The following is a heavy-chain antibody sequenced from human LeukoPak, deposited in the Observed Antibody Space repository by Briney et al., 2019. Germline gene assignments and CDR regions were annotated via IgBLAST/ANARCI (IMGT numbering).Heavy chain of an antibody. J-gene: IGHJ6*03. CDR1: DGSISNYY. CDR2: IYTSGTT. V-gene: IGHV4-4*07. D-gene: IGHD6-6*01. CDR3: ARDVRRSSSSANSYYYYMDV. Sequence: SETLSLTCTVSDGSISNYYWSWIRRPAGKGLEWIGRIYTSGTTNYNPSLKSRVTMSVDTSKNHFSLNLDSVTAADTAVCYCARDVRRSSSSANSYYYYMDVWGKGTTVTVSS.